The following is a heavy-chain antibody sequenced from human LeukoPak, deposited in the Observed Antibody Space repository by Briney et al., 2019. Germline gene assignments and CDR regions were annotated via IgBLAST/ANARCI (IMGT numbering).Heavy chain of an antibody. CDR3: ARDYSHYCSSTSCSFYFDH. CDR1: GYTFTNYG. V-gene: IGHV1-18*01. D-gene: IGHD2-2*01. J-gene: IGHJ4*02. Sequence: GASVKVSCKASGYTFTNYGITWVRQAPGQGLEWMGWISAYNGNTRYAQKFQGRVTMTTDTSTSTAYLELRSLRSDDTAIYYCARDYSHYCSSTSCSFYFDHWGQGTLVSVSS. CDR2: ISAYNGNT.